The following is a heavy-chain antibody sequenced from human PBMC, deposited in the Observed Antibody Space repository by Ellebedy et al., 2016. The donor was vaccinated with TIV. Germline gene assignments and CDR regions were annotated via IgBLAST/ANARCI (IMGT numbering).Heavy chain of an antibody. V-gene: IGHV3-53*01. J-gene: IGHJ1*01. CDR3: APRAIRAPN. CDR2: IYSRGGT. CDR1: GFSVGGNY. D-gene: IGHD1-26*01. Sequence: GGSLRLXXAASGFSVGGNYMSWVRQAPGKGLEWVSLIYSRGGTAYADSVKGRFTISRDSSKNTLYLQMNSLRADDTAVYYCAPRAIRAPNWGQGTLVTVSS.